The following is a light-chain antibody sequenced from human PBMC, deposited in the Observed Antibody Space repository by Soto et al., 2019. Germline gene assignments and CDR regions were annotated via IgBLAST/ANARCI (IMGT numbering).Light chain of an antibody. J-gene: IGKJ1*01. CDR2: GAS. Sequence: IVLTQSPGTLSLSPGERTTLSCRASQSISRYLAWYQQKPGQGPRLLIYGASSRATGTPDRFTGSASGTDFTLTISRLEPEDFAVYYCQQYDNFPQTFGQGTRVEIK. V-gene: IGKV3-20*01. CDR1: QSISRY. CDR3: QQYDNFPQT.